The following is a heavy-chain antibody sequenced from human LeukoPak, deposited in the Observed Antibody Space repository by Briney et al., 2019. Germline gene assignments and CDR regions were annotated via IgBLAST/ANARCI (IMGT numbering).Heavy chain of an antibody. CDR2: INPSGGST. CDR1: GYTFTSYY. J-gene: IGHJ5*02. Sequence: GASVKVSCKASGYTFTSYYMHWVRQAPGQGLEWMGIINPSGGSTSYAQKFQGRVTMTRNTSISTAYMELSSLRSEDTAVYYCAITPRGHYYGSGTPAGAWGQGTLVTVSS. V-gene: IGHV1-46*01. CDR3: AITPRGHYYGSGTPAGA. D-gene: IGHD3-10*01.